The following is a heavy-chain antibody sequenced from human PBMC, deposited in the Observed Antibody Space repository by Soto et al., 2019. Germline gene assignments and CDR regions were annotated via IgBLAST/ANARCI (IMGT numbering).Heavy chain of an antibody. Sequence: ASVKVSCKASGYTFTSYYMHWVRQAPGQGLEWMGIINPSGGSTSYAQKFQGRVTITADKSTSTAYMELSSLRSEDTAVYYCATHRDGYNSWDFVYWGQGTLVTVSS. J-gene: IGHJ4*02. CDR2: INPSGGST. D-gene: IGHD5-12*01. V-gene: IGHV1-46*01. CDR3: ATHRDGYNSWDFVY. CDR1: GYTFTSYY.